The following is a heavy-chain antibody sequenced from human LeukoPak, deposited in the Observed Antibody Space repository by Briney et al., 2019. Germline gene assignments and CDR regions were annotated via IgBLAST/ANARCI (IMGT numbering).Heavy chain of an antibody. CDR3: ARGLYCSSTSCYGAFDI. CDR1: GGSISSYY. Sequence: PSETLSLTCTVSGGSISSYYWSWIRQPPGKGLEWIGYIYYSGSTNYNPSLKSRVTISVDTSKNQFSLKLSSVTAADTAVYYCARGLYCSSTSCYGAFDIWGQGTMVTVSS. J-gene: IGHJ3*02. CDR2: IYYSGST. D-gene: IGHD2-2*01. V-gene: IGHV4-59*01.